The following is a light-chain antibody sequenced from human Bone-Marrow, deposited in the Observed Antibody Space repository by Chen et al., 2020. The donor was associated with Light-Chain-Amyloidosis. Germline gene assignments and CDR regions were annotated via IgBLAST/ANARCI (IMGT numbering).Light chain of an antibody. CDR3: SSYTPRTTLYV. CDR1: RSDIGGYQY. V-gene: IGLV2-14*03. J-gene: IGLJ1*01. Sequence: QSALTQPASVSGSPGQSITISCTGTRSDIGGYQYVSWYQQPPGEAPKLMIYDVSRRPSGVSTRVSGSKAGNTASLTISGLQAEDEADYYCSSYTPRTTLYVCGTGTKVTVL. CDR2: DVS.